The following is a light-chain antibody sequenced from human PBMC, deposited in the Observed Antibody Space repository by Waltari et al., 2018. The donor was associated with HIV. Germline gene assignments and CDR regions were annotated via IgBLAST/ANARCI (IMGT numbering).Light chain of an antibody. V-gene: IGKV3-20*01. J-gene: IGKJ1*01. CDR1: QSVSSSH. CDR3: QQYGSSPTWT. Sequence: EIVLTQSPGTLSLSPGERATLSCRASQSVSSSHLAWYQQKPGQAPRLLIDGASSRATGIPDRFSGSGSGTDFTLTISRLEPEDFAMYFCQQYGSSPTWTFGQGTKVEIK. CDR2: GAS.